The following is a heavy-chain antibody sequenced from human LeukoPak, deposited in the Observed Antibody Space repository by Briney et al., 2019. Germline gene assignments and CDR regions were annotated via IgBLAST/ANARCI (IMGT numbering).Heavy chain of an antibody. CDR1: GYTFSSYS. CDR2: ISTYNGDT. V-gene: IGHV1-18*01. J-gene: IGHJ4*02. D-gene: IGHD6-6*01. CDR3: AKDRWRDGSSSFDN. Sequence: ASVKVSCKASGYTFSSYSINWVRQAPGQGLEWMGWISTYNGDTNYAQKLQGRVTMTTDTSTSTAYMELRSLRSDDTAVYYCAKDRWRDGSSSFDNWGQGTLVTVSS.